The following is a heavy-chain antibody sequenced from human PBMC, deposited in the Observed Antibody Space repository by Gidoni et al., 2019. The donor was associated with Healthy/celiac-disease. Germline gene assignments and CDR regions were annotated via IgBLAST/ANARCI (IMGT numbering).Heavy chain of an antibody. Sequence: QVQRVQSVAEVTQPGASVTDSCMVSGYTLTELYMHWVRPAPGKGLEWMGGFDPEDGETIYAWKFEGRVTMTEDTSTDTAYMELSSLRSEDTAVYCCATDPYGELPDYWGQGTLVTVSS. D-gene: IGHD3-10*01. CDR2: FDPEDGET. J-gene: IGHJ4*02. CDR1: GYTLTELY. CDR3: ATDPYGELPDY. V-gene: IGHV1-24*01.